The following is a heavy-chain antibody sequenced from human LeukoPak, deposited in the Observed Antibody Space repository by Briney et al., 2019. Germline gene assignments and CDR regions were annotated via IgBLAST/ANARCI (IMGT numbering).Heavy chain of an antibody. Sequence: SETLSLTCTVSGGSISSGDYYWSWIRQPPGKGLEWIGYIYYSGSTYYNPSLKSRVTISVDTSKNQFSLKLSSVTAADTAVYYCARGGIGYCSGGSCPSWPSHFDYWGQGTLVTVSS. CDR2: IYYSGST. CDR1: GGSISSGDYY. D-gene: IGHD2-15*01. J-gene: IGHJ4*02. V-gene: IGHV4-30-4*01. CDR3: ARGGIGYCSGGSCPSWPSHFDY.